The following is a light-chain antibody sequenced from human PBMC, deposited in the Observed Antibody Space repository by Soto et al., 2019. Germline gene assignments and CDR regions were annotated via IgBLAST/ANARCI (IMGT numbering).Light chain of an antibody. CDR3: QSYDSSLSAHYV. V-gene: IGLV1-40*01. J-gene: IGLJ1*01. CDR2: GNS. Sequence: QSVLTQPPSVSGAPGQRVTISCTGSSSNIGATYDVQWYQQLPRTAPKLLIYGNSNRPSGVPDRFSGSKSGTSASLAITGLQADDEADYYCQSYDSSLSAHYVFGTGTKVTVL. CDR1: SSNIGATYD.